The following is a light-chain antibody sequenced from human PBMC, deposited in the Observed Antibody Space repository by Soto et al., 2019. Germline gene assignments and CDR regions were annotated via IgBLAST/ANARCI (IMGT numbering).Light chain of an antibody. CDR1: QSVSGW. Sequence: DIQMTQSPSTLSASVGDRVTVTCRASQSVSGWLAWYQQKPGEAPKLLIYDASALESGVPSRFSGSGSETEFTLTISRLQPDDFATYFCHSRAFGQGTRLEIK. CDR2: DAS. J-gene: IGKJ5*01. V-gene: IGKV1-5*01. CDR3: HSRA.